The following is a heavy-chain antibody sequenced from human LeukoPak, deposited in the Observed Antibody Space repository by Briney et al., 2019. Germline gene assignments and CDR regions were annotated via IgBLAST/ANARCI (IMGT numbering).Heavy chain of an antibody. CDR1: GFTFNSYT. CDR3: ARARNRAHGYMDV. V-gene: IGHV3-48*04. J-gene: IGHJ6*03. Sequence: QTGGSLRLSCAASGFTFNSYTMNWVRQAPGKGLEWVSYISSSGSTIYYADSVKGRFTISRDNAKNSLYLQMNSLRAEDTAVYYCARARNRAHGYMDVWGKGTTVTVSS. CDR2: ISSSGSTI. D-gene: IGHD6-6*01.